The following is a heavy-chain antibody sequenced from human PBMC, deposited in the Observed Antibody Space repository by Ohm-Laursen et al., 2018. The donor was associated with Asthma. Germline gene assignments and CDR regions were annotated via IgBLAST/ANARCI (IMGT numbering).Heavy chain of an antibody. Sequence: SLRLSCAASGFIVSTKFMIWVRQAPGKGLDWVSVIFGSTGTNYADSVKGRFTVSRDNSKNTIYLQMNSLRAEDTAVYYCVRDYCIDGFCSKAFDPWGQGTLVTVSS. V-gene: IGHV3-53*01. CDR3: VRDYCIDGFCSKAFDP. D-gene: IGHD2-8*01. J-gene: IGHJ5*02. CDR1: GFIVSTKF. CDR2: IFGSTGT.